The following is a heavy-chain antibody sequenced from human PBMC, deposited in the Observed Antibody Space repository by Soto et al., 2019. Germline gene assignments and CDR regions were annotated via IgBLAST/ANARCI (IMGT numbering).Heavy chain of an antibody. D-gene: IGHD4-17*01. Sequence: QVQLVQSGAEVKKPGSSVKVSCKASGGTFSSYAISWVRQAPGQGLEWMGGIIPIFGTANYAQKFQGRVTSSADESTSTAYMELSSLRSEDTAVYYCARGYGDYGGGAFDIWGQGTMVTVSS. CDR2: IIPIFGTA. J-gene: IGHJ3*02. CDR3: ARGYGDYGGGAFDI. CDR1: GGTFSSYA. V-gene: IGHV1-69*12.